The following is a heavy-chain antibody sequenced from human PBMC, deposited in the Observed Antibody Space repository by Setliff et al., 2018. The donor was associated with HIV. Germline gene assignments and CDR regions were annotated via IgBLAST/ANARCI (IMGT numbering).Heavy chain of an antibody. CDR1: GGSINSSTYY. CDR3: ARYGGNSFWFDP. V-gene: IGHV4-39*01. CDR2: FYYSGRT. Sequence: PSETLSLTCTVSGGSINSSTYYWGWIRQPPGKGLEWIGSFYYSGRTYYSPSLRSRVTISVDTSKNQFSLKLISVTAADTAVYYCARYGGNSFWFDPWGQGTLVTVSS. J-gene: IGHJ5*02. D-gene: IGHD2-21*01.